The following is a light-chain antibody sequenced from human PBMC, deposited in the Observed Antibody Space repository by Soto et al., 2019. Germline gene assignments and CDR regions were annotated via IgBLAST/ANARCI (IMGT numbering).Light chain of an antibody. Sequence: DIQMTQSPSSLSPSVGDRVTITCRASQSISSYLNWYQQKPGKAPKLLIYAASNLQSGVPSRFSGSGSGTDFTLTISSLQPEDFATYYCQQSYSTPLLTFGGGTKVEIK. J-gene: IGKJ4*01. V-gene: IGKV1-39*01. CDR2: AAS. CDR3: QQSYSTPLLT. CDR1: QSISSY.